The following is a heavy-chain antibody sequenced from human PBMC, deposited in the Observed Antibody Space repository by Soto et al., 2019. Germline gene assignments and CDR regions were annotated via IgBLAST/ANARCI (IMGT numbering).Heavy chain of an antibody. CDR2: IIPFFNTS. CDR1: GDTFSSYD. V-gene: IGHV1-69*01. Sequence: QVQLVQSGAEVKKPGSSVKVSCKASGDTFSSYDISWVRQAPGQGLDWMGGIIPFFNTSNYAQKFQGRVTISADESTSTASMELSSLRSEDTAKYYWSSESAYGGTPLAVDYWVLGTLVTVSS. D-gene: IGHD1-26*01. J-gene: IGHJ4*02. CDR3: SSESAYGGTPLAVDY.